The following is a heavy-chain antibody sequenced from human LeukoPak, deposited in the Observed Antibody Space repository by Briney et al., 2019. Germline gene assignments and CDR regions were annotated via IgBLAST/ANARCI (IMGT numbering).Heavy chain of an antibody. Sequence: SETLSLTCTVSGGSISSYYWSWIRQPPGKGLEWIGYIYYSGSTNYNPSLKSRVTISVDTSKNQFSLKLNSVTAADTAVYYCARVGHYGRAFDIWGQGTMVTVSS. CDR2: IYYSGST. V-gene: IGHV4-59*01. J-gene: IGHJ3*02. D-gene: IGHD4-17*01. CDR1: GGSISSYY. CDR3: ARVGHYGRAFDI.